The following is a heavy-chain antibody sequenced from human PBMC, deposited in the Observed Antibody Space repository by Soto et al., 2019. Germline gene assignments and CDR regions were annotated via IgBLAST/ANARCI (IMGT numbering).Heavy chain of an antibody. Sequence: EVQLVESGGGLVKPGGSLRLSCAASGFTFSNAWINWVRQAPGKGLEWVGRIKSKTDGGTTDYAAPVKGRFTISRDDSKNTLYLQMNSLKTEDTAVYYCTTDSEYNNSPPYYYGMDVWGQGTTVTVSS. D-gene: IGHD1-1*01. V-gene: IGHV3-15*07. CDR3: TTDSEYNNSPPYYYGMDV. J-gene: IGHJ6*02. CDR2: IKSKTDGGTT. CDR1: GFTFSNAW.